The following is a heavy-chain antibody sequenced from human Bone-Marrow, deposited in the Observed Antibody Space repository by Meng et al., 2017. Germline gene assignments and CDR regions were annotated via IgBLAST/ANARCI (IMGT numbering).Heavy chain of an antibody. CDR2: ISSSGSTI. CDR1: GFTFSSYE. CDR3: ARGDYGGNSIPNWFDP. V-gene: IGHV3-48*03. D-gene: IGHD4-23*01. Sequence: GESLKTSWAASGFTFSSYEMNWVRQAPGKGMEWVSYISSSGSTIYYADSVKGRFTISRDNAKNSLYLQMNSLRAEDTAVYDCARGDYGGNSIPNWFDPGGQGTLVTVSS. J-gene: IGHJ5*02.